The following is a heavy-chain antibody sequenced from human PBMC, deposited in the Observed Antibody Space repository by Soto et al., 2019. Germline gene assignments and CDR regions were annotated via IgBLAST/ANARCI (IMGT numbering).Heavy chain of an antibody. CDR1: AGSFSGYY. CDR3: AVSSGWYPFYYYYGRDG. Sequence: PSATLSLTGSVYAGSFSGYYWSWIGPPPGKGLEWIGEINHSGSTNYNPSLKSRVTISVDTSKNQFSLKLSSVTAADTAVYYWAVSSGWYPFYYYYGRDGCGQGTTVTVS. V-gene: IGHV4-34*01. J-gene: IGHJ6*02. CDR2: INHSGST. D-gene: IGHD6-19*01.